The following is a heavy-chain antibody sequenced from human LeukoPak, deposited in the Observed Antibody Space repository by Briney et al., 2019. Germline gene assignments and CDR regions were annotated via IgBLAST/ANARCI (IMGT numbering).Heavy chain of an antibody. J-gene: IGHJ3*02. Sequence: GGSLRLSCAASGFTFSSYTMNWVRQAPGKGLEWVSYISTSSSTIYYADSVKGRFTISRDNAKNSLYLQMNSLRDEDTAVYYCARAYSSSSGRYGFDIWGQGTVVTVSS. CDR1: GFTFSSYT. D-gene: IGHD6-6*01. CDR2: ISTSSSTI. V-gene: IGHV3-48*02. CDR3: ARAYSSSSGRYGFDI.